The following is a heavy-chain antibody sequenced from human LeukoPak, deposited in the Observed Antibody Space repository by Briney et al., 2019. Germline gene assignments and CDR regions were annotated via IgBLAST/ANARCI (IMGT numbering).Heavy chain of an antibody. CDR1: AFTFSSYS. J-gene: IGHJ6*03. CDR2: IYHSGST. CDR3: ARDGGVTYYYFYYYMDV. D-gene: IGHD3-16*01. V-gene: IGHV4-38-2*02. Sequence: PGGSLRLSCAASAFTFSSYSMNWVRQAPGKGLEWIGSIYHSGSTYYNPSLKSRVIISVDTSKNQFSLKLSSVTAADTAVYYCARDGGVTYYYFYYYMDVWGKGTTVTVSS.